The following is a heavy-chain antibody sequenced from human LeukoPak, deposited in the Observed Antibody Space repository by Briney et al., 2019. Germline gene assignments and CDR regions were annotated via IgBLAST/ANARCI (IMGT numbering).Heavy chain of an antibody. CDR3: AKSGPYCSSTSCNYFDY. D-gene: IGHD2-2*01. Sequence: PGGSLRLSCAASGFTFSSYSMNWVRQAPGKGLEWGSAISGSGGSTYYADSVKGRVTISRDNSKNALFLQMNSLRAEDTAVYYCAKSGPYCSSTSCNYFDYWGQGTLVTVSS. V-gene: IGHV3-23*01. CDR1: GFTFSSYS. CDR2: ISGSGGST. J-gene: IGHJ4*02.